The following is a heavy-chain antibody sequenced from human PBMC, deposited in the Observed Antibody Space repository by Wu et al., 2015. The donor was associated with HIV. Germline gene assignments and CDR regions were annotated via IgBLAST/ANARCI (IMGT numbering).Heavy chain of an antibody. J-gene: IGHJ4*02. CDR1: VYTFTGYY. CDR2: INPDSGGT. V-gene: IGHV1-2*02. CDR3: ARGLTGPMMTGALRY. Sequence: QVQLVQSGAEVKKPGASVKVSCKGYVYTFTGYYMHWVRQAPGQGLEWMGWINPDSGGTNYAQKFQGRVTMTRNTSISTAYMELRSLRFDDAAVYYCARGLTGPMMTGALRYWGQGTLVAVSP. D-gene: IGHD3-9*01.